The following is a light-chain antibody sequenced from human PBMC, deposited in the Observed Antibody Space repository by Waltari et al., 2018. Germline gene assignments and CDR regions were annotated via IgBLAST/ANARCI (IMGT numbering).Light chain of an antibody. CDR2: WAS. Sequence: DIVMTQSPDSLAVSLGERATVNCKSSQSVLYSPTNKNYLAWYQQKPGQPPKLLIYWASPRESGVPDRFSGSGSGTDFTLTISSLQAEDVAVYYCQQYANTPRTFGQGTTVEIK. V-gene: IGKV4-1*01. CDR3: QQYANTPRT. J-gene: IGKJ1*01. CDR1: QSVLYSPTNKNY.